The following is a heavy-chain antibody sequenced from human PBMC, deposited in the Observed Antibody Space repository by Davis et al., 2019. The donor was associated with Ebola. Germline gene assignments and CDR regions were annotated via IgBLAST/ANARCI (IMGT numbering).Heavy chain of an antibody. Sequence: GESLKISCEASGFTFSDYEMNWVRQAPDKGLEWVAVIWYDGSRKYYGDSVKGRFTISRDNSNNLLYLQMNSLRAEDTAVYYCAIPDCSGANCYSVYIKNWGQGTLVTVS. CDR1: GFTFSDYE. CDR3: AIPDCSGANCYSVYIKN. J-gene: IGHJ4*02. V-gene: IGHV3-33*08. CDR2: IWYDGSRK. D-gene: IGHD2-15*01.